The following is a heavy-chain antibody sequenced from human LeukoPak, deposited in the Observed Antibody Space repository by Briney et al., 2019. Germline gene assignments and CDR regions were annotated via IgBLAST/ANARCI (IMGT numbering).Heavy chain of an antibody. V-gene: IGHV3-15*01. CDR3: TTWIQLWLRYFDY. Sequence: GGALRLSCAASGFTFSNAWMSWVGQAPGKGRERVGRIKSKTEGGTTDYAARVKGRFPISRDDSKHTQYLQINSLKTEDTAVYYCTTWIQLWLRYFDYWGQGTLVTVSS. CDR2: IKSKTEGGTT. D-gene: IGHD5-18*01. CDR1: GFTFSNAW. J-gene: IGHJ4*02.